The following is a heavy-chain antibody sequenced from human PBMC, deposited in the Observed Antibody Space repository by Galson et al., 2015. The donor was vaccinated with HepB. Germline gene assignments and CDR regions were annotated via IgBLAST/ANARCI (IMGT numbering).Heavy chain of an antibody. V-gene: IGHV3-53*01. Sequence: LRLSCAASGFTVNNNYMTWVRQAPGKGLEWVSVIHSGGSIFYADSVKGRFTNSRDNSKNTLYLQMNSPRADDTAMYYCARNPPYCPRTICYAGLAVDWGQGTLVIVSS. CDR2: IHSGGSI. D-gene: IGHD2-21*01. CDR3: ARNPPYCPRTICYAGLAVD. CDR1: GFTVNNNY. J-gene: IGHJ4*02.